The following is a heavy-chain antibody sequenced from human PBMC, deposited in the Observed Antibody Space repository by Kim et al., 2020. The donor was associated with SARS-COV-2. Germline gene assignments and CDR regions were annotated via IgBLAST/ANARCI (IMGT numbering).Heavy chain of an antibody. Sequence: SETLSLTCTVSGGSISSGGYYWSWIRQHPGKGLEWLGYIYYSGSTYYNPSLKCRVTISVDTSKNQFSLKLSSVTAADTAVYYCARARAITMIVVFTIDAFVSWGQGTMVTVSS. D-gene: IGHD3-22*01. CDR1: GGSISSGGYY. V-gene: IGHV4-31*03. J-gene: IGHJ3*02. CDR3: ARARAITMIVVFTIDAFVS. CDR2: IYYSGST.